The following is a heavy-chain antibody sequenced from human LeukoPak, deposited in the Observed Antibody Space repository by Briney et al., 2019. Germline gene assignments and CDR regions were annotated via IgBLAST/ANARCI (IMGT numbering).Heavy chain of an antibody. V-gene: IGHV4-39*07. CDR3: ARVGCSSTSCPYYYYYMDV. CDR1: GGSIGRSSYY. J-gene: IGHJ6*03. Sequence: SETLSLTCSVSGGSIGRSSYYWGWTRQPPGKGLEWIGSIYYSGGTNYNPSLKSRVTMSVDTSKNQFSLKLSSVTAADTAVYYCARVGCSSTSCPYYYYYMDVWGKGTTVTVSS. D-gene: IGHD2-2*01. CDR2: IYYSGGT.